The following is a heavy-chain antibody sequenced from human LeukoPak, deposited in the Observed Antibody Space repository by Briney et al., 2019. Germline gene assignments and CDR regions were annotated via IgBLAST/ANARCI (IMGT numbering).Heavy chain of an antibody. CDR1: GYTFTSYD. V-gene: IGHV1-8*01. Sequence: EASVKVSCKASGYTFTSYDINWVRQATGQGLEWMGWMNPNSGNTGYAQKFQGRVTMTRNTSISTAYMELSSLRSEDTAVYYCARVYSSGWYLPDYWGQGTLVTVSS. D-gene: IGHD6-19*01. J-gene: IGHJ4*02. CDR2: MNPNSGNT. CDR3: ARVYSSGWYLPDY.